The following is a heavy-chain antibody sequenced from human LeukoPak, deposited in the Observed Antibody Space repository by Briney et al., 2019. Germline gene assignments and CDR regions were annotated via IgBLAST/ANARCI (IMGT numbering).Heavy chain of an antibody. CDR1: GGSISSGGYY. V-gene: IGHV4-31*03. CDR3: ARGGGTLNTETPFDP. D-gene: IGHD3-16*01. CDR2: IYYSGST. Sequence: PSQTLSLTCTVSGGSISSGGYYWSWIRQHPGKGLEWIGYIYYSGSTYYNPSLKSRVTISVDTSKNQFSPKLSSVTAADTAVYYCARGGGTLNTETPFDPWGQGTLVTVSS. J-gene: IGHJ5*02.